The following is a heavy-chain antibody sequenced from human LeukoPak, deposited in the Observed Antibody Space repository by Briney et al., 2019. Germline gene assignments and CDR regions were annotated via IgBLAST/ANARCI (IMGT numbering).Heavy chain of an antibody. J-gene: IGHJ4*02. D-gene: IGHD1-1*01. CDR2: INPNRGGT. CDR3: ATVPGIPPGGYFDY. V-gene: IGHV1-2*02. CDR1: GYTFTGYY. Sequence: ASVKVSCKASGYTFTGYYMHWVRQAPGQGLEWMGWINPNRGGTNYAQKFQGRVTNTSDTPISTAYMELSRQRSADTAVYYGATVPGIPPGGYFDYWGQGTLVTVSS.